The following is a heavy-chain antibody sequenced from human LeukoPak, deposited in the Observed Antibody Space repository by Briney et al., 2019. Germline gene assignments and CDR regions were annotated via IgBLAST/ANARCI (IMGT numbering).Heavy chain of an antibody. Sequence: ASVKVSCKASGYTFTGYYMHWVRQAPGQGLEWMGWINPNSGGTNYAQKFQGRVTMTRDTSISTAYMELSRLRSEDTAVYYCARGYGADSSGYYYRGWGLDYWGQGTLVTVSS. J-gene: IGHJ4*02. D-gene: IGHD3-22*01. CDR3: ARGYGADSSGYYYRGWGLDY. CDR1: GYTFTGYY. V-gene: IGHV1-2*02. CDR2: INPNSGGT.